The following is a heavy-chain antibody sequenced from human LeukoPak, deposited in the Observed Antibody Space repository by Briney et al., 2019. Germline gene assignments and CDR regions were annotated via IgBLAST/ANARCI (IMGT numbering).Heavy chain of an antibody. CDR2: ISAYNGNT. Sequence: ASVKVSCKASGYTFTSYAMHWVRQAPGQRLEWMGWISAYNGNTNYAQKLQGRVTMTTDTSTSTAYMELRSLRSDDTAVYYCARDLGYSNAYFNLWGRGTLVTVSS. V-gene: IGHV1-18*01. CDR3: ARDLGYSNAYFNL. J-gene: IGHJ2*01. D-gene: IGHD6-13*01. CDR1: GYTFTSYA.